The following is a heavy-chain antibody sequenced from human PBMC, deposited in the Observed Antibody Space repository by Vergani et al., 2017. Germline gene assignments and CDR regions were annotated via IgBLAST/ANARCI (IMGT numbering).Heavy chain of an antibody. D-gene: IGHD3-16*01. V-gene: IGHV1-18*01. Sequence: QVQLVQSGAEVKKPGSSVKVSCKASGGTFSSYAISWVRQAPGQGLEWMGWISAYNGNTNYAQKLQGRVTMTTDTSTSTAYMELRSLRSDDTAVYYCARVRTWHPRSYPYHWGQGTLVTVSS. CDR2: ISAYNGNT. J-gene: IGHJ5*02. CDR1: GGTFSSYA. CDR3: ARVRTWHPRSYPYH.